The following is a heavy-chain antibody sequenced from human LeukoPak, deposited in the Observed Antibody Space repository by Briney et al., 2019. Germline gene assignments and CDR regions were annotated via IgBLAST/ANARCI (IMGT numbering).Heavy chain of an antibody. V-gene: IGHV4-4*02. Sequence: SETLSLTCAVSAGSISSSSWWNWVRQAPGEGLEWIGEVPDSGATKYNPSLKGRVTISVDKSRTQIFLRLNSVTAADTAIYYCAVYNLQSGGKNVGNSWGQGSLVTVSS. CDR3: AVYNLQSGGKNVGNS. D-gene: IGHD1-14*01. CDR1: AGSISSSSW. CDR2: VPDSGAT. J-gene: IGHJ4*02.